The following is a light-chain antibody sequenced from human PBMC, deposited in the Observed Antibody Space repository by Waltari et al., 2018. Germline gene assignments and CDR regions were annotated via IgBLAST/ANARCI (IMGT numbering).Light chain of an antibody. CDR2: GAS. CDR1: QSVGRT. V-gene: IGKV3-20*01. J-gene: IGKJ1*01. Sequence: IVLTQSPGTLSLSPGGRATPSCRATQSVGRTLAWYQQKPGQAPWLLISGASIRATGIPDMFSGGGSGTDFSLGFNRLEPEDFSVYYCQHYVSLPATFGQGPKVEIK. CDR3: QHYVSLPAT.